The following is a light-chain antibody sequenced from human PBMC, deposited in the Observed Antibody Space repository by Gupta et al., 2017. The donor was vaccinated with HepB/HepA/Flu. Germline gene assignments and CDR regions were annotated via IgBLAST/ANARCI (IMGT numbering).Light chain of an antibody. CDR2: EDR. CDR3: PVWEGDRKHEV. CDR1: NIGSKS. Sequence: SYVLTQPPSVSGAPGKTATITCGENNIGSKSVHWYQQKPGQAPVLVVYEDRDRPLGIPVRVSGSNSGNTDTLTIRRVGAGDEDDYYCPVWEGDRKHEVFGGGTKVTVL. J-gene: IGLJ2*01. V-gene: IGLV3-21*03.